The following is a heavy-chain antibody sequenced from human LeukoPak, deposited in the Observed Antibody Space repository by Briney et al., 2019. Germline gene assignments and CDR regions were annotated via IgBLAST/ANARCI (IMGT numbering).Heavy chain of an antibody. CDR2: ISSGTSYI. J-gene: IGHJ6*04. D-gene: IGHD3-10*02. Sequence: GGSLRLSCAASGFTFNTYTMNWVRQAPGKGLEWVSSISSGTSYIYYADSVKGRFTISRDNARNSLYLQMNSLRAEDTAVYYCAELGITMIGGVWGKGTTVTISS. CDR1: GFTFNTYT. V-gene: IGHV3-21*01. CDR3: AELGITMIGGV.